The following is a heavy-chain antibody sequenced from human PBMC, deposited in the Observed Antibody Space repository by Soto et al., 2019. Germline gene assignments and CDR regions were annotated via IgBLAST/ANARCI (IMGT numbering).Heavy chain of an antibody. CDR3: ARDMGKIFGSFDY. CDR2: IYYSGST. CDR1: GGSISSYY. V-gene: IGHV4-59*01. Sequence: DSLSLTCTVSGGSISSYYWSWIRQPPGKGLEWIGYIYYSGSTNYNPCLKSRVTISVDTSKNXFSLKLSSVTAADTAVYYCARDMGKIFGSFDYWGQGTLVTVCS. D-gene: IGHD3-3*01. J-gene: IGHJ4*02.